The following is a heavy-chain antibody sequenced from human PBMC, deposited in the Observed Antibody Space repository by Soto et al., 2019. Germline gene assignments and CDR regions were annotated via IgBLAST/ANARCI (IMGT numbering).Heavy chain of an antibody. V-gene: IGHV3-33*01. CDR3: ARGRSYSSSLPCDY. Sequence: LRLSCEASGFTFSSYAMHWVRQAPGKGLEWVAVIWYDGNNEYYADSVKGRFTISRDNSKSTLYLEMNSLKAEDTGLYFCARGRSYSSSLPCDYWGQGTLVTVSS. J-gene: IGHJ4*02. D-gene: IGHD6-6*01. CDR2: IWYDGNNE. CDR1: GFTFSSYA.